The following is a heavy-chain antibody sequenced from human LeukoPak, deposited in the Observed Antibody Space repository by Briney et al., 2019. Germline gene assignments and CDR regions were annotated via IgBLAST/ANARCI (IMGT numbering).Heavy chain of an antibody. CDR3: ARAYTVTTSSAVGY. V-gene: IGHV3-21*01. Sequence: PGGSLRLSCAASGFTFSSYTMNWVRQAPGKGLEWVSSISSSSTYIYYADSVKGRFTISRDNAKNSLYLQMNSLRAEDTAVYYCARAYTVTTSSAVGYWGQGTLVTVSS. D-gene: IGHD4-17*01. J-gene: IGHJ4*02. CDR2: ISSSSTYI. CDR1: GFTFSSYT.